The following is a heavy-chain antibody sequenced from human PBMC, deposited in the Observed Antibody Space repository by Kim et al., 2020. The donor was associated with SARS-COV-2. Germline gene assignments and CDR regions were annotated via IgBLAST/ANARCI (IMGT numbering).Heavy chain of an antibody. V-gene: IGHV1-3*01. Sequence: NQRSTQKFQGRVAITRDTSATTAYLELSGLISEDTAVYYCAREAVAGSFDYWGQGPLVTVSS. D-gene: IGHD6-13*01. CDR2: NQ. CDR3: AREAVAGSFDY. J-gene: IGHJ4*02.